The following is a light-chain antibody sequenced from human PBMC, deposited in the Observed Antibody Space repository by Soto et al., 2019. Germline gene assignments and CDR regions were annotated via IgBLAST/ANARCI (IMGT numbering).Light chain of an antibody. Sequence: EIVLTQSPGTLSLSPGERATLSCGASQSVSSSYLAWYQQKPGQAPRLLIYGASSRATGIPDRFSGSGSGTDFTLTISRLEPEHFAVYYCQQYGSSPSLFTFGPGTKVDIK. CDR3: QQYGSSPSLFT. CDR1: QSVSSSY. CDR2: GAS. J-gene: IGKJ3*01. V-gene: IGKV3-20*01.